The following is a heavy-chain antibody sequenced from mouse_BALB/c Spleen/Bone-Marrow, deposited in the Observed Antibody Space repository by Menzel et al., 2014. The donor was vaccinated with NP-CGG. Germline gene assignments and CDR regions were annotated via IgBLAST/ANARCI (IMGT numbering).Heavy chain of an antibody. CDR3: TRQGYYGKVDY. J-gene: IGHJ2*01. V-gene: IGHV4-1*02. CDR1: GFDFSRYW. CDR2: INTDSSTI. Sequence: DVLLVESGGGLVQPGGSLKLSCAASGFDFSRYWMSRVRQAPGKGLEWIGDINTDSSTINYTQSLKDKFIISRDNAKNTLFLQMSKVRSEDTALYYCTRQGYYGKVDYWGQGTTLTVSS. D-gene: IGHD2-1*01.